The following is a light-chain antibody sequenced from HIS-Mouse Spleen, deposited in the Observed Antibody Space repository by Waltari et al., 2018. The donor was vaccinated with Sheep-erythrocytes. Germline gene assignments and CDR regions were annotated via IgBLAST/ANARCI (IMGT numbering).Light chain of an antibody. J-gene: IGKJ2*01. CDR3: LQDYNYPYT. V-gene: IGKV1-6*02. Sequence: AIPVNQSPSFLSAFVRKRINIHCRASQGIRNDLGWYQQKPGKAPKLLIYAASSLQSGVPSRFSGSGSGTDFTLTISSLQPEDFATYYCLQDYNYPYTFGQGTKLEIK. CDR1: QGIRND. CDR2: AAS.